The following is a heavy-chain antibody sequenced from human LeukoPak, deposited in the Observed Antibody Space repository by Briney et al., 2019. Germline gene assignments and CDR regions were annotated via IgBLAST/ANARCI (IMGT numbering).Heavy chain of an antibody. J-gene: IGHJ4*02. D-gene: IGHD5-24*01. CDR2: ISGSGGTT. CDR3: VRSRDGYNSNSPLDY. V-gene: IGHV3-23*01. Sequence: GGSLRLSCAASGFTFGSYAMSWVRQAPGEGLEWVSSISGSGGTTYYADSVKDRLVISRDNSANTLYLQMSSLRAEDTAVYFCVRSRDGYNSNSPLDYWGQGTLVTVSS. CDR1: GFTFGSYA.